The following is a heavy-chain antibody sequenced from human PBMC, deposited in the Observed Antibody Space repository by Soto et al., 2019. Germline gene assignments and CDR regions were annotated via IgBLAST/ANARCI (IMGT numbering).Heavy chain of an antibody. Sequence: GGSLRLSCAASGFTFSSYGMHWVRQAPGKGLEWVAVISYDGSNKYYADSVKGRFTISRDNSKNTLYLQMNSLRAEDTAVYYCAKDRGWLHIHSYYGMDVWGQGTTVTVSS. D-gene: IGHD5-12*01. CDR2: ISYDGSNK. CDR1: GFTFSSYG. V-gene: IGHV3-30*18. J-gene: IGHJ6*02. CDR3: AKDRGWLHIHSYYGMDV.